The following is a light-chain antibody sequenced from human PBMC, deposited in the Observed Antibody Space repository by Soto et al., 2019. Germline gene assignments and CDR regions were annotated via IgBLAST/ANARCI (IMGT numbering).Light chain of an antibody. Sequence: QSVLTQPRSVSGSPGQSVTISCTGTSSDVGGYNYVSWYQQHPGKAPKLMIYDVSKRPSGVPDRFSGSKSGNTASLTISGLQAEDEADYYCCSYAGSYVHVVFGGGTKLTVL. CDR3: CSYAGSYVHVV. J-gene: IGLJ2*01. CDR2: DVS. V-gene: IGLV2-11*01. CDR1: SSDVGGYNY.